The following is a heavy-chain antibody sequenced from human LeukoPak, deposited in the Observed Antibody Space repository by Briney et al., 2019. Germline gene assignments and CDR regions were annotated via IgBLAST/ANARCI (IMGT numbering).Heavy chain of an antibody. D-gene: IGHD2-15*01. CDR3: AKDYSFSNFN. V-gene: IGHV3-7*01. Sequence: PGGSLRLSCAASGFFFSNHWMTWVRQAPGKGMEWVANINERGSETYYADYVKGRFTISRDNTKKSLFLQLNSLGVEDTATYYCAKDYSFSNFNWGQGTLVTVSS. CDR2: INERGSET. CDR1: GFFFSNHW. J-gene: IGHJ4*02.